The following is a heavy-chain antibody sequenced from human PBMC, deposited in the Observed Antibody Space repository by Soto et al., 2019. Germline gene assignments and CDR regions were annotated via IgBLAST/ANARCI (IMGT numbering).Heavy chain of an antibody. CDR3: ARARGAARPWYFDY. D-gene: IGHD6-6*01. CDR2: IYYSGST. V-gene: IGHV4-31*03. CDR1: GGSISSGGYY. J-gene: IGHJ4*02. Sequence: QVQLQESGPGLVKPSQTLSLTCTVSGGSISSGGYYWSWIRQHPGKGLEWIGYIYYSGSTYYNPSLKSRVTXXVXTXXNQFSLKLSSVTAADTAVYYCARARGAARPWYFDYWGQGTLVTVSS.